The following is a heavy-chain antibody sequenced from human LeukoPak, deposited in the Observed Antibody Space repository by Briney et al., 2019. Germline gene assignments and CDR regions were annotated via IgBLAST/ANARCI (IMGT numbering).Heavy chain of an antibody. CDR2: INPYSGGT. Sequence: GASVKVSCKASGYTFTDYYMHWVRQAPGQGLEWMGWINPYSGGTNYAQNFQGRVTMTRDTSISTGYMELSRLGSDDTAVYNCARIRGGNNYHFDYWGQGTLVTVSS. J-gene: IGHJ4*02. V-gene: IGHV1-2*02. CDR3: ARIRGGNNYHFDY. D-gene: IGHD1-26*01. CDR1: GYTFTDYY.